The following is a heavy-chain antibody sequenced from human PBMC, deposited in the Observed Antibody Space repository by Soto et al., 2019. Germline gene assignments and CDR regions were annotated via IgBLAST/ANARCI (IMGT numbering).Heavy chain of an antibody. CDR2: IYYSGST. Sequence: SETLSLTCTVSGGSISSGGYYWSWIRQHPGKGLEWIGYIYYSGSTYYNPSLKSRVTISVDTSKNQFSLKLSSVTAADTAVYYCARYDSSGYYSLYYFDYWGQGTLVTVSS. V-gene: IGHV4-31*03. D-gene: IGHD3-22*01. CDR1: GGSISSGGYY. J-gene: IGHJ4*02. CDR3: ARYDSSGYYSLYYFDY.